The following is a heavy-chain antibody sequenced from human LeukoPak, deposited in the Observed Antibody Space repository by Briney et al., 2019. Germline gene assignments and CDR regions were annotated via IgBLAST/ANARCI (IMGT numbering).Heavy chain of an antibody. V-gene: IGHV1-8*02. Sequence: ASVKVSCKASGGTFSSYAISWVRQAPGQGLEWMGWMNPNSGNTGYAQKFQGRVTMTRNTSISTAYMELSSLRSEDTAVYYCARGTDDMVTDQNFGYWGQGTLVTVSS. D-gene: IGHD5-18*01. J-gene: IGHJ4*02. CDR1: GGTFSSYA. CDR2: MNPNSGNT. CDR3: ARGTDDMVTDQNFGY.